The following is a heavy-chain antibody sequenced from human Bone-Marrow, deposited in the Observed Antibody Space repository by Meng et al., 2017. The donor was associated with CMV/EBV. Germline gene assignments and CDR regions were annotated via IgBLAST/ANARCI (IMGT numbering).Heavy chain of an antibody. CDR2: MNPNSGNT. CDR3: ARDDSEYCSSTSCYSLYGMDV. D-gene: IGHD2-2*02. CDR1: GYTFTTYD. J-gene: IGHJ6*02. Sequence: ASVKVSCKASGYTFTTYDINWVRQATGQGLEWMGWMNPNSGNTGYAQKFQGRVTLTRDTSTSTVYMELSSPRSEDTAVYYCARDDSEYCSSTSCYSLYGMDVWGQGTTVTVSS. V-gene: IGHV1-8*01.